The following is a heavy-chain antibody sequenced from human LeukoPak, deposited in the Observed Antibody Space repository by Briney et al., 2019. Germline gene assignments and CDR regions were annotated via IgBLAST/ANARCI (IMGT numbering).Heavy chain of an antibody. CDR3: AGYYDTSSHAFDI. D-gene: IGHD3-22*01. V-gene: IGHV3-53*01. Sequence: SGGSLRLSCTVSGFTVSSNSMSWVRQAPGKGLEWVSFIYSGGNTHYSDSVKGRFTISRDNSKNTLYLQMNGLRAEDTAVYYCAGYYDTSSHAFDIWGQGTMVTVSS. CDR1: GFTVSSNS. J-gene: IGHJ3*02. CDR2: IYSGGNT.